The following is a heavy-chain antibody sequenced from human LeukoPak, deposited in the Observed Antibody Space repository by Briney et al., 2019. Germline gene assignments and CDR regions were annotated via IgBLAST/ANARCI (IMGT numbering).Heavy chain of an antibody. V-gene: IGHV3-48*01. J-gene: IGHJ4*02. CDR1: GFTFNTYT. Sequence: GGSLRLSCAASGFTFNTYTMNWVRQAPGKGLEWVSYISGSSGIIDYADSVRGRFTISRDNAKNSLYLQMNSLRAEDTAVYYCARHCSSTSCQDYWGQGTLVTVSS. CDR3: ARHCSSTSCQDY. CDR2: ISGSSGII. D-gene: IGHD2-2*01.